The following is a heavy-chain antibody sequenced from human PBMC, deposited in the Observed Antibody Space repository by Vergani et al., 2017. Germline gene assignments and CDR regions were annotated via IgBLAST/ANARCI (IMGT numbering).Heavy chain of an antibody. V-gene: IGHV3-30*18. CDR1: GFTFSSYG. Sequence: QVQLVESGGGVVQPGRSLRLSCAASGFTFSSYGMHWVRQAPGKGLEWVAVISNDGSNKYYADSVKGRFTISRDNSKNTLYLQMNSLRAEDTAVYYCAKLPLIVGAYDAFDIWGQGTLVTVSS. CDR3: AKLPLIVGAYDAFDI. J-gene: IGHJ3*02. CDR2: ISNDGSNK. D-gene: IGHD1-26*01.